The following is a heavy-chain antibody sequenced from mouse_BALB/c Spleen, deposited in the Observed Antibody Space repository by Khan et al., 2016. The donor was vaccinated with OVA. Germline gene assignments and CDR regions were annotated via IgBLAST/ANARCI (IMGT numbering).Heavy chain of an antibody. Sequence: EVMLVESGGGLVKPGGSLKVSCAASGFTFSNYAMSWVRQTPEKRLEWVASISSGDSTYYPDSVKGRFTISRDNARNLLYLQMSSLRSDDTAMYYCARDYWFVYWGQGTLVTVSA. CDR2: ISSGDST. J-gene: IGHJ3*01. CDR1: GFTFSNYA. V-gene: IGHV5-6-5*01. CDR3: ARDYWFVY.